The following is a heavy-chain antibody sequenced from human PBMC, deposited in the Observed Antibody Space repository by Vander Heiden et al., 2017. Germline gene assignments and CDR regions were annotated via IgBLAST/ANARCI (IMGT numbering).Heavy chain of an antibody. CDR2: ISYDGSNK. CDR1: GFTFRSYA. Sequence: QVQLVESGGGVVQPGRSLRVSCAASGFTFRSYAMHWVRQAPGKGLEWVAVISYDGSNKYYADSVKGRFTISRDNSKNTLYLQMNSLRAEDTAVYYCARDLIVVVPAAIVGGMDVWGQGTTVTVSS. J-gene: IGHJ6*02. CDR3: ARDLIVVVPAAIVGGMDV. D-gene: IGHD2-2*02. V-gene: IGHV3-30-3*01.